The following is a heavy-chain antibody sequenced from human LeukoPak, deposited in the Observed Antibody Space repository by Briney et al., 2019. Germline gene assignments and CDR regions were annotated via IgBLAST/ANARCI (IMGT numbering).Heavy chain of an antibody. D-gene: IGHD2-21*02. V-gene: IGHV3-64*01. CDR2: ISSNGGST. Sequence: GGSLRLSCAASGFTFSSYAMHWVRQAPGKGLEYVSAISSNGGSTYYANSVKGRFTISRDNSKNTLYLQMGSLRAEDMAVYYCAREAEKYCGGDCYHYYYYGMDVWGQGTTVTVSS. CDR3: AREAEKYCGGDCYHYYYYGMDV. CDR1: GFTFSSYA. J-gene: IGHJ6*02.